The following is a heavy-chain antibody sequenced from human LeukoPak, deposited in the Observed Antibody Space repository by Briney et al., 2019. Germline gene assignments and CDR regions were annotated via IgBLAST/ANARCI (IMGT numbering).Heavy chain of an antibody. D-gene: IGHD2-2*01. Sequence: GGSLRLSCAASGFTFSSYSRNWVRQAPGKGLEWVSSISRSSYIYYADSVKGRFIISRDNAKNSLYLQMNSLRAEDTAVYYCARDDHCSSTSFYGPPDQSQLYYYYYGMDVWGQGTTVTVSS. V-gene: IGHV3-21*01. CDR1: GFTFSSYS. CDR2: ISRSSYI. J-gene: IGHJ6*02. CDR3: ARDDHCSSTSFYGPPDQSQLYYYYYGMDV.